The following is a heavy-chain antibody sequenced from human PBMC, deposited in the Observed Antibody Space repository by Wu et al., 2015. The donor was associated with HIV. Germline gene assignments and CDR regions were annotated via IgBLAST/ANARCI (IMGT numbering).Heavy chain of an antibody. CDR1: GYTFTGYY. CDR2: INPNSGGT. J-gene: IGHJ3*02. V-gene: IGHV1-2*02. Sequence: QVQLVQSRAEVKKPGASVKVSCKASGYTFTGYYMHWVRQAPGQGLEWMGWINPNSGGTHYAQKFQGRVTMTRDTSISTAYMELSRLRSDDTAVYYCARESGSYYRHAFDIWGQGQWSPSLQ. CDR3: ARESGSYYRHAFDI. D-gene: IGHD1-26*01.